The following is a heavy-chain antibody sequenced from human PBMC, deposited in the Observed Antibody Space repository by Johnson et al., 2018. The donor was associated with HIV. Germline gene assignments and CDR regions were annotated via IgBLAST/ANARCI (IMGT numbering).Heavy chain of an antibody. Sequence: QVQLVESGGGVVQPGRSLRLSCAASGFTFSSYAMYWVRQAPGKGLEWVAGILYDGSNKYHADSVKGRFTISRDHTKNTLYLQMNSLRAEDTALYYCATVYNDILNCYYYDAFDIWGQGTMVTVSS. V-gene: IGHV3-30-3*01. CDR3: ATVYNDILNCYYYDAFDI. CDR1: GFTFSSYA. CDR2: ILYDGSNK. J-gene: IGHJ3*02. D-gene: IGHD3-9*01.